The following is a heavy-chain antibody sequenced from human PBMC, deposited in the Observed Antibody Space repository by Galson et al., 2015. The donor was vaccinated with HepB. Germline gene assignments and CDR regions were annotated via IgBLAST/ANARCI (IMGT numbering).Heavy chain of an antibody. D-gene: IGHD3-10*01. CDR2: FDPEDGET. CDR3: VTVGVPDYYGSGSLGAFDI. Sequence: SCKVSGYTLTDLSMHWVRQALGKGLECMGGFDPEDGETIYAQKFQGRVTMTEDTSTDTAYMELSSLRSEDTAVYYCVTVGVPDYYGSGSLGAFDIWGQGTMVTVSS. J-gene: IGHJ3*02. V-gene: IGHV1-24*01. CDR1: GYTLTDLS.